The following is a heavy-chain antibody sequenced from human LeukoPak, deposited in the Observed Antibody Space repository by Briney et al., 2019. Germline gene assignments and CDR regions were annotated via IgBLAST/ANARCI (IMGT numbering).Heavy chain of an antibody. CDR3: AGSSSSWYLDYYYYGLDV. V-gene: IGHV4-59*08. J-gene: IGHJ6*02. D-gene: IGHD6-13*01. CDR1: GGSVSDYY. CDR2: IYYSGNT. Sequence: SETLSLTCTVSGGSVSDYYWSWIRQPPGKGLEWIGYIYYSGNTNYNPSLKSRVTISLDTSENQFSLILSSVTAAVTAVYYCAGSSSSWYLDYYYYGLDVWGQGTTVTVSS.